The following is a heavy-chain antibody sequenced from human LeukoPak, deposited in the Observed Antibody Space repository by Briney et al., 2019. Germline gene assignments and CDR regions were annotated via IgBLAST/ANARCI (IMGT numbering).Heavy chain of an antibody. D-gene: IGHD3-22*01. CDR1: GGTFSSYA. V-gene: IGHV1-69*13. CDR2: IIPIFGTA. Sequence: ASVKVSCKASGGTFSSYAISWVRQAPGQGLEWMGGIIPIFGTANYAQKFQGRVTITADESTSTAYMELSSLRSEDTAVYYCASTSVFNPDYYDSSGYSRFDYWGQGTLVTVSS. CDR3: ASTSVFNPDYYDSSGYSRFDY. J-gene: IGHJ4*02.